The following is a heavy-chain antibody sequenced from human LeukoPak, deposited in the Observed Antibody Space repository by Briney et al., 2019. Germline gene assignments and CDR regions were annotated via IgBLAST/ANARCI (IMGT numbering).Heavy chain of an antibody. D-gene: IGHD3-9*01. Sequence: ASVKVSCKASGYTFTSYGISWVRQAPGQGLEWMGWISAYNGNTNYAQKLQGRVTMTTDTSTSTAYMELRSLRSDDTAVYYCATCYDILSYDAFDIWGQGTMVTVSS. J-gene: IGHJ3*02. CDR2: ISAYNGNT. V-gene: IGHV1-18*01. CDR3: ATCYDILSYDAFDI. CDR1: GYTFTSYG.